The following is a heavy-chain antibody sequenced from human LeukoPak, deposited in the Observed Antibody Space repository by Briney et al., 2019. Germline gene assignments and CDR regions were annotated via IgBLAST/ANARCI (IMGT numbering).Heavy chain of an antibody. CDR1: GFTFSSYA. CDR3: ARYLGVGTIFGVGAIGY. Sequence: GGSLRLSCAASGFTFSSYAMHWVRQAPGKGLEWVAVISYDGSNKYYADSVKGRFTISRDNSKNTLYLQMNSLRAEDTAVYYCARYLGVGTIFGVGAIGYWGQGILVTVSS. V-gene: IGHV3-30*01. CDR2: ISYDGSNK. D-gene: IGHD3-3*01. J-gene: IGHJ4*02.